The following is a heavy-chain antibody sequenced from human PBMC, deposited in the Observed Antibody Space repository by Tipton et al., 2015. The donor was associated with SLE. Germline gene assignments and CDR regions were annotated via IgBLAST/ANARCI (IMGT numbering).Heavy chain of an antibody. CDR2: VSYTGSV. CDR1: GGSISSHY. CDR3: ARDLYQDYSRHWYFDL. D-gene: IGHD2-2*02. Sequence: TLSLTCTVSGGSISSHYWNWIRQPPGKGLEWVGYVSYTGSVKYNPSLKSRVTVSIDTSKNQFSLKLTSMTAADTAAYYCARDLYQDYSRHWYFDLWGRGTLVTVSS. J-gene: IGHJ2*01. V-gene: IGHV4-59*11.